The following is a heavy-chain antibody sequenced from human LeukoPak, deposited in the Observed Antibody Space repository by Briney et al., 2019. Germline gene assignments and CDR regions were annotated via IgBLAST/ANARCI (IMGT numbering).Heavy chain of an antibody. J-gene: IGHJ6*02. CDR1: GGTFSSYA. D-gene: IGHD2-8*01. CDR2: IIPIFGTA. Sequence: SVKVSCKASGGTFSSYAISWARQAPGQGLEWMGGIIPIFGTANYAQKFQGRVTITADESTSTAYMELSSLRSEDTAVYYCTLFYCTNGVCYKDYYYGMDVWGQGTTVTVSS. CDR3: TLFYCTNGVCYKDYYYGMDV. V-gene: IGHV1-69*13.